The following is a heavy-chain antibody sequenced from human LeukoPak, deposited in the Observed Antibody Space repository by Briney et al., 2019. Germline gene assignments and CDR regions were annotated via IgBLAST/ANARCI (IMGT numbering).Heavy chain of an antibody. CDR1: GVSISSGGYS. V-gene: IGHV4-30-2*01. Sequence: SETLSLTCAVSGVSISSGGYSWSWIRQPPGKGLEWIGYIYHSGSTYYNPSLKSRVTISVDRSKNQFSLKLSSVTAADTAVYYCARAHSCSSTSRSNWFDPWGQGTLVTVSS. J-gene: IGHJ5*02. D-gene: IGHD2-2*01. CDR3: ARAHSCSSTSRSNWFDP. CDR2: IYHSGST.